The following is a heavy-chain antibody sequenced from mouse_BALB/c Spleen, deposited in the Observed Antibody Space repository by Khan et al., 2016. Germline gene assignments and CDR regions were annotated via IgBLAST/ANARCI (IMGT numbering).Heavy chain of an antibody. CDR1: DDSITSSY. CDR3: AISVQATVDD. CDR2: ISDSGSN. V-gene: IGHV3-8*02. Sequence: VQLKESGPSLVKPSQTLSLTCSVTDDSITSSYWNCIRKFPGNKLEYMGYISDSGSNYYNPSLKSRISITRDTSKNQYYLKLKSVTTEDTDIYYCAISVQATVDDWGQGTSVTVSS. D-gene: IGHD3-2*02. J-gene: IGHJ4*01.